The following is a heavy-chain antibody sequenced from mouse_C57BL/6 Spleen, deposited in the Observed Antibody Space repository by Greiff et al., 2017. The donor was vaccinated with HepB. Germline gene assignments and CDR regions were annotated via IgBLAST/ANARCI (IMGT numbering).Heavy chain of an antibody. CDR1: GYTFTSYW. Sequence: QVQLKQPGAELVKPGASVKMSCKASGYTFTSYWITWVKQRPGQGLEWIGDIYPGSGSTNYNEKFKSKATLTVDTSSSTAYMQLSSLTSEDSAVYYCARRQLRLPAWFAYWGQGTLVTVSA. CDR2: IYPGSGST. J-gene: IGHJ3*01. V-gene: IGHV1-55*01. D-gene: IGHD3-2*02. CDR3: ARRQLRLPAWFAY.